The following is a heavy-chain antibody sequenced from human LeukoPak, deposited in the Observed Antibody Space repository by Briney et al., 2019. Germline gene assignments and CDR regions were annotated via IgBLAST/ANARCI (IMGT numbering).Heavy chain of an antibody. V-gene: IGHV4-39*07. D-gene: IGHD1-26*01. CDR3: AKSGGDLLPPLLDY. CDR1: GGSISSSSYY. J-gene: IGHJ4*02. Sequence: SETLSLTCTVSGGSISSSSYYWGWIRQPPGKGLEWIGSIYYSGSTYYNPSLKSRVTMSVDASKNQFSLNLTSVTAADTAMYYCAKSGGDLLPPLLDYWGQGTLVTVSS. CDR2: IYYSGST.